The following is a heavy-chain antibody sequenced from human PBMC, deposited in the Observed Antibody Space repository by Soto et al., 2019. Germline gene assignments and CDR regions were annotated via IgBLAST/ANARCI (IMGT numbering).Heavy chain of an antibody. CDR2: INHSGST. Sequence: ETLSLTCTVSGGSISSGDYSWCWIRQPPGKGLAWIGEINHSGSTNSNPSLKSRVTISVDTSKNQFSLKLSSVTAADTAVYYCARVRQLLFATSYFYYW. J-gene: IGHJ4*01. V-gene: IGHV4-39*07. CDR3: ARVRQLLFATSYFYY. D-gene: IGHD2-2*01. CDR1: GGSISSGDYS.